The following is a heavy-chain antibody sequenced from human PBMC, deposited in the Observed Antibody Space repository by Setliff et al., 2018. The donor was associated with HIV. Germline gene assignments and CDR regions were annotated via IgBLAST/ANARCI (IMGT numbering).Heavy chain of an antibody. CDR2: IYYSGNT. CDR1: GGSIISSTYH. J-gene: IGHJ2*01. V-gene: IGHV4-39*01. CDR3: ARRTAVAGHWNFDP. Sequence: SETLSLTCAVSGGSIISSTYHCSWIRQPPGRGLEWIGDIYYSGNTYYNSSLKSRVTISVDTSKNQLSLKLSSVTATDTAVYYCARRTAVAGHWNFDPWGRGTLVTVSS. D-gene: IGHD6-19*01.